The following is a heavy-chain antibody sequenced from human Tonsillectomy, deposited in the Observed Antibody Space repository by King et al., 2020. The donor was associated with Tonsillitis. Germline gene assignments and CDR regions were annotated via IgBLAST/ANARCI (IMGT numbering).Heavy chain of an antibody. Sequence: VQLVESGGGLVKPGGSLRLSCAASGFTFSSYSMNWVRQAPGEGLEWVSSISSSSTYIYYADSVKGRFTISRDNAKNSVYLQMNSLGAEDTAVYYCARSEYSSSAYGMDVWGQGTTVTVSS. CDR2: ISSSSTYI. V-gene: IGHV3-21*01. D-gene: IGHD6-6*01. CDR1: GFTFSSYS. CDR3: ARSEYSSSAYGMDV. J-gene: IGHJ6*02.